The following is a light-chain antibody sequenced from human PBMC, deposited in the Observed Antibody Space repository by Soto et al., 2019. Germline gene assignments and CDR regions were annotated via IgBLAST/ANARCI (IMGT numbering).Light chain of an antibody. Sequence: EIVMTQSPATLSVSPGERATLSCRASQSVRNNYLAWYQQKPGQAPRLLIYGISTRATGIPARFSGSGSGTEFTLTINSLQSEDFAVYYCQHYSDWPLTFGGGTKVEI. V-gene: IGKV3-15*01. CDR1: QSVRNN. J-gene: IGKJ4*01. CDR3: QHYSDWPLT. CDR2: GIS.